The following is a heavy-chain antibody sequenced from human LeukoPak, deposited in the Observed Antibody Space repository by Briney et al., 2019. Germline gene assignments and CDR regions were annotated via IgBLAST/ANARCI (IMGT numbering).Heavy chain of an antibody. Sequence: SETLSLTCAVYGGSFSGYYWSWIRQPPGKGLEWIGEINHSGSTNYNPSLKSRVTISVDTSKNQFSLKLSSVTAADTAVYYCARDRKRGETYYYDSSGYGFDYWGQGTLVTVSS. V-gene: IGHV4-34*01. CDR2: INHSGST. CDR1: GGSFSGYY. CDR3: ARDRKRGETYYYDSSGYGFDY. J-gene: IGHJ4*02. D-gene: IGHD3-22*01.